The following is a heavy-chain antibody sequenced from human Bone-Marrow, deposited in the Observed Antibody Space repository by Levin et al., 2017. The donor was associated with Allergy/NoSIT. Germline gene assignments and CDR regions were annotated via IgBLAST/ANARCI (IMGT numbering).Heavy chain of an antibody. Sequence: ASVKVSCKASGYNLTNNAINWVRQAPGQGLEWMGWINTNTGNPTYAQGFTGRFVFSLDMSSSTAYLQISSLKAEDTAVYFCAGATAPFCRGGTCYSATYWFDPWGQGTLVTVSS. D-gene: IGHD2-15*01. CDR3: AGATAPFCRGGTCYSATYWFDP. V-gene: IGHV7-4-1*02. CDR2: INTNTGNP. CDR1: GYNLTNNA. J-gene: IGHJ5*02.